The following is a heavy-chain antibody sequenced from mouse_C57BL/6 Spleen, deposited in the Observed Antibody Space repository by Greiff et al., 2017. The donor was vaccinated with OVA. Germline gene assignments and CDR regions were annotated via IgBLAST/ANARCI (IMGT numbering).Heavy chain of an antibody. Sequence: QVQLQQPGAELVRPGSSVKLSCKASGYTFTSYWMDWVKQRPGQGLAWIGNIYPSDSDTHFNQKFKDKATLTVDKSSSTAYMQLSRLTSEDSAVYYCARWLLRGDYFDYWGQGTTLTVSS. D-gene: IGHD2-3*01. CDR1: GYTFTSYW. CDR3: ARWLLRGDYFDY. J-gene: IGHJ2*01. V-gene: IGHV1-61*01. CDR2: IYPSDSDT.